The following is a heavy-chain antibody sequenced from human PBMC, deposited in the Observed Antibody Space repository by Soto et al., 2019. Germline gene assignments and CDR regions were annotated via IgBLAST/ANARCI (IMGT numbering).Heavy chain of an antibody. CDR1: GYSFTSLD. CDR2: MQPSTGRT. CDR3: ARGVSAGLDY. D-gene: IGHD6-19*01. V-gene: IGHV1-8*01. Sequence: QVQLVQSGAEVREPGASVKVSCKASGYSFTSLDINWVRQTAGQGLEWMGWMQPSTGRTGYAQKFQGRVTMTRDTSINTAYMELTTLTSDDTAFCYCARGVSAGLDYWGQGTLVTVSS. J-gene: IGHJ4*02.